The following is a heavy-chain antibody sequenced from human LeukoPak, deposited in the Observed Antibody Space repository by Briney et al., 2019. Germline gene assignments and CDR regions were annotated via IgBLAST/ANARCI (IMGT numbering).Heavy chain of an antibody. J-gene: IGHJ6*02. V-gene: IGHV1-24*01. Sequence: GASVKVCCKVSGYTLTELSMHWVRQAPGKGLEWMGGFDPEDGETIYAQKFQGRVTMTEDTSTDTAYMELSSLRAEDTAVYYCAKDAAPEPLYDILTGLHLNYYYYYGMDVWGQGTTVTVSS. CDR3: AKDAAPEPLYDILTGLHLNYYYYYGMDV. D-gene: IGHD3-9*01. CDR1: GYTLTELS. CDR2: FDPEDGET.